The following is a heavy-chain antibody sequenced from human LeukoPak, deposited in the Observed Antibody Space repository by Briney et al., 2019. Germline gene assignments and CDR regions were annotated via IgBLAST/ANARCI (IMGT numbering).Heavy chain of an antibody. J-gene: IGHJ4*02. CDR3: ARDGGYYYDSSGYIY. CDR2: INWNGGST. Sequence: GGSLRLSCAASGFTFDDYGMSWVRQAPGKGLGWVSGINWNGGSTGYADSVKGRFTISGDNAKNSLYLQMNSLRAEDTALYYCARDGGYYYDSSGYIYWGQGTLVTVSS. V-gene: IGHV3-20*04. CDR1: GFTFDDYG. D-gene: IGHD3-22*01.